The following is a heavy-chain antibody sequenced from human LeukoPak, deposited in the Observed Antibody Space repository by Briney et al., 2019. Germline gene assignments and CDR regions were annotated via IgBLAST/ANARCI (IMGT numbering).Heavy chain of an antibody. J-gene: IGHJ4*02. V-gene: IGHV3-43*02. CDR3: ARHSIPSHYDILTGHDFDY. Sequence: PGGSLRLSCAASGFTFADYAMHWVRQAPGKCLEWVSLISGDGGNTYYADSLKGRFTISRDNAKNSLYLQMNSLRAEDTAVYYCARHSIPSHYDILTGHDFDYWGQGTLVTVSS. CDR1: GFTFADYA. CDR2: ISGDGGNT. D-gene: IGHD3-9*01.